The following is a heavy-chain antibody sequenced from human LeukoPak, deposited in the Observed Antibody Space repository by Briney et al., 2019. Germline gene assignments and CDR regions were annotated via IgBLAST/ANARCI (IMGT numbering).Heavy chain of an antibody. CDR1: GYTFTGYY. J-gene: IGHJ5*02. CDR2: INPNSGGT. Sequence: ASVKVSCKASGYTFTGYYMHWVRQAPGQGLEWMGWINPNSGGTNYAQKFQGRVTMTRDTSISTAYMELSRLRSDDTAVYYCARGGSSSWYTSWFDPWGQGTLVTVSS. CDR3: ARGGSSSWYTSWFDP. D-gene: IGHD6-13*01. V-gene: IGHV1-2*02.